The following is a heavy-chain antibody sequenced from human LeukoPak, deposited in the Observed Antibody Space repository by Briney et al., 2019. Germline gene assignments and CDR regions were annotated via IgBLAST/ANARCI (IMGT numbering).Heavy chain of an antibody. J-gene: IGHJ4*02. CDR1: GFTFSSYG. D-gene: IGHD5-12*01. Sequence: GRSLRLSCAASGFTFSSYGMHWVRQAPGKGLEWVAVISYDGSNKYYADSVKGRFTISRDNSKNTLYLQMNSLRAEDTAVYYCAKDGRKFAPSGCDWFDYWGQGTLVTVSS. V-gene: IGHV3-30*18. CDR3: AKDGRKFAPSGCDWFDY. CDR2: ISYDGSNK.